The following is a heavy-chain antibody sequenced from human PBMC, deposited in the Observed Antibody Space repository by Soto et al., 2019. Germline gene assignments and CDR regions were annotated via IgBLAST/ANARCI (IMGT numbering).Heavy chain of an antibody. V-gene: IGHV3-11*01. D-gene: IGHD2-2*01. Sequence: QVQLVESGGGLVKPGGSRRLSCAASGFTFSDYYMSWIRQAPGKGLAWVSYISSSGSTIYYADSVKGRFTISRDNAKNSLYLQMNSLRAEDTAVYYCAREGDCSSTSCYPNWFDPWGQGTLVTVSS. CDR2: ISSSGSTI. CDR3: AREGDCSSTSCYPNWFDP. CDR1: GFTFSDYY. J-gene: IGHJ5*02.